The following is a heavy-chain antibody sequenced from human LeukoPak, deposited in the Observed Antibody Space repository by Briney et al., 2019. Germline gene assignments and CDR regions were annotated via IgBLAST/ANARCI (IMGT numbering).Heavy chain of an antibody. CDR2: ISWNSGSI. V-gene: IGHV3-9*03. J-gene: IGHJ4*02. CDR1: GFTFDDYA. CDR3: AKGGEMATIGGYFDY. D-gene: IGHD5-24*01. Sequence: GGSLRLSCAASGFTFDDYAMHWVRQAPGKGLEWVSGISWNSGSIGYADSVKGRFTISRDNAKNSLYLQMNSLRAEDMALYYCAKGGEMATIGGYFDYWGQGTLSPSPQ.